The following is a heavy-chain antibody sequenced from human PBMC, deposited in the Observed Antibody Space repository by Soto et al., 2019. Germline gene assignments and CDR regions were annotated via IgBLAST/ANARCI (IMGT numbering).Heavy chain of an antibody. D-gene: IGHD2-8*02. CDR1: GFTFSSYS. CDR2: ISSSSSTI. CDR3: ASKSGALDY. Sequence: PGGSLRLSCAASGFTFSSYSMNWVRQAPGKGLEWVSYISSSSSTIYYADSVKGRFTISRDNAKNSLYLQMNSLRAEDTAVYYCASKSGALDYWGQGTLVTVSS. V-gene: IGHV3-48*01. J-gene: IGHJ4*02.